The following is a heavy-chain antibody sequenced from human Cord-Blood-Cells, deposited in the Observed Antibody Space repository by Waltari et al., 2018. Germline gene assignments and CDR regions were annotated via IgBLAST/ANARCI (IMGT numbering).Heavy chain of an antibody. CDR3: AREPDYGDYFDY. CDR2: ISGSSSYI. Sequence: EVQLVESGGGLVKPGGSLRLSCAASGFTFSSYSMNWVRQAPGKGLEWVSSISGSSSYIYYADSVKGRFTISRDNAKNSLYLQMNSLRAEDTAVYYCAREPDYGDYFDYWGQGTLVTVSS. D-gene: IGHD4-17*01. CDR1: GFTFSSYS. J-gene: IGHJ4*02. V-gene: IGHV3-21*01.